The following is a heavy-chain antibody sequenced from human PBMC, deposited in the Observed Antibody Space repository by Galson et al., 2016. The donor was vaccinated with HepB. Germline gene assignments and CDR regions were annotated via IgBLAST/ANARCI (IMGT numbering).Heavy chain of an antibody. CDR1: GASVSSGGYH. J-gene: IGHJ3*02. V-gene: IGHV4-61*02. Sequence: TLSLTCSVSGASVSSGGYHWTWIRQSAGKGLEWVGRIFTYGSTNYNPSLRSRATVSLDTSKNQFSLRLDSMPAADSGIYYCATRISPRPFDIWGRGTMVTVSS. D-gene: IGHD6-6*01. CDR3: ATRISPRPFDI. CDR2: IFTYGST.